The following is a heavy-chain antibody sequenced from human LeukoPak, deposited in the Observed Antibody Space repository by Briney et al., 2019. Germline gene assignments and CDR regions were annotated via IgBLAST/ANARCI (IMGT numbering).Heavy chain of an antibody. J-gene: IGHJ4*02. V-gene: IGHV3-74*01. Sequence: PGGSLRLSCAASGFDFSSNWMHWVRHAPGQGLVWVSRIKGDGISTNYADSVKGRFTISRDIAKNTLYLQMNSLRAEDTAVYYCAKGPWSTKAVAVVWGQGTLVTVSS. D-gene: IGHD6-19*01. CDR1: GFDFSSNW. CDR2: IKGDGIST. CDR3: AKGPWSTKAVAVV.